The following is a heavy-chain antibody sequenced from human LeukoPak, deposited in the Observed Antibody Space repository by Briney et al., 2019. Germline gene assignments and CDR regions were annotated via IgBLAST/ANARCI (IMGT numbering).Heavy chain of an antibody. Sequence: SETLSLTCTVSGVSVTRTTYYWTWIRQPPGKGLEWIGYLYYSGSTNYNPSLKSRVTMSVDTSKNQFSLRLTSLAPADTAVYYCARYYYGSGSRPGSFDSWGQGTLVTVSS. CDR2: LYYSGST. CDR1: GVSVTRTTYY. D-gene: IGHD3-10*01. CDR3: ARYYYGSGSRPGSFDS. J-gene: IGHJ4*02. V-gene: IGHV4-61*01.